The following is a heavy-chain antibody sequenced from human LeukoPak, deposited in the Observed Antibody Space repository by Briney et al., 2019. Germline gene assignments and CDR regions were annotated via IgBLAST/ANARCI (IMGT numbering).Heavy chain of an antibody. CDR2: INPSGGST. J-gene: IGHJ6*02. CDR1: GYTFTNYY. CDR3: AREFGMGAFDYYYYGMDV. D-gene: IGHD3-10*01. Sequence: GASVKVSCKASGYTFTNYYMHWVRQAPGQGLEWMGIINPSGGSTSYAQKFQGRVTMTRDTSTSTVYMELSSLRSEDTAVYYCAREFGMGAFDYYYYGMDVWGQGTTVTVSS. V-gene: IGHV1-46*01.